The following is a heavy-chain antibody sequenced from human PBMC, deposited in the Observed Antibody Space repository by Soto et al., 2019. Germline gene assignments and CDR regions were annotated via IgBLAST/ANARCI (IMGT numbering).Heavy chain of an antibody. CDR1: GFTFSSYS. CDR2: ISSSSSYI. V-gene: IGHV3-21*01. D-gene: IGHD1-26*01. CDR3: AIVPIVGAKGGFDY. J-gene: IGHJ4*02. Sequence: PGGSLRLSCAASGFTFSSYSMNWVRQASANGLEWVSSISSSSSYIYYADSVKGRFTISRDNAKNSLYLQMNSLRAEDTAVYYCAIVPIVGAKGGFDYWGQGTLV.